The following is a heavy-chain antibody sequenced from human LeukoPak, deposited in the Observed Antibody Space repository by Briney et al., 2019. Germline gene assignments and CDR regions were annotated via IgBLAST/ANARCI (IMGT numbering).Heavy chain of an antibody. D-gene: IGHD4-11*01. CDR2: INPNSGGT. CDR3: ARNGYSNYVGYWYLDL. CDR1: GYTFTDYY. V-gene: IGHV1-2*02. J-gene: IGHJ2*01. Sequence: ASVKVSCKASGYTFTDYYMHWIRQAPGQGLEWMGWINPNSGGTNYAQKFQGRVTMTRDTSISTAYMELSRLRSDDTAVYYCARNGYSNYVGYWYLDLWGRGTLVTVSS.